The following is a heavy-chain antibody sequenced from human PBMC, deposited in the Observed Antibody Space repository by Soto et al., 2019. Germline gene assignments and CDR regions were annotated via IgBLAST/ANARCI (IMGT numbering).Heavy chain of an antibody. V-gene: IGHV3-21*01. Sequence: GGPMRLSCAASGFSFNAYSVVWVRQAPGKGLEWVSYINSSGRYTYYADSVKGRFTISRDNDKNSLYLQMHSLRADDTAVYYCARDASTGTVHFDFWGQGALVTVSS. J-gene: IGHJ4*02. CDR2: INSSGRYT. CDR1: GFSFNAYS. CDR3: ARDASTGTVHFDF. D-gene: IGHD1-1*01.